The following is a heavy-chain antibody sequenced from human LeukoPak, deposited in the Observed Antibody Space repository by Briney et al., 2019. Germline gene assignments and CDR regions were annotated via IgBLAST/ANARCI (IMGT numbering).Heavy chain of an antibody. V-gene: IGHV3-30*02. Sequence: PGGPLRLSCAASTFTFSTYGMHWVRQAPGKGLEWVASIRFDGSNKYYADSVKGRFTISRDNSKNTLYLQMNSLRADDTAVYYCARGLSFRYCSGGSCYSRPSWFDPWGQGTLVTVSS. CDR2: IRFDGSNK. CDR1: TFTFSTYG. D-gene: IGHD2-15*01. J-gene: IGHJ5*02. CDR3: ARGLSFRYCSGGSCYSRPSWFDP.